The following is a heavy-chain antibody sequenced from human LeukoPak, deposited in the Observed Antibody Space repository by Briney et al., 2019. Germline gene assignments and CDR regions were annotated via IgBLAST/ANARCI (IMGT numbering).Heavy chain of an antibody. Sequence: GASVKVSCKASGYTFTSYGISWVRQAPGQGLEWMGWISAYNGNTNYAQKLQGRVTMTTDTSTSTAYMELRSLRSDDTAVYYCAAFYYYDSSGYLGGSGFDYWGQGTLVTVSS. CDR3: AAFYYYDSSGYLGGSGFDY. CDR2: ISAYNGNT. D-gene: IGHD3-22*01. V-gene: IGHV1-18*01. CDR1: GYTFTSYG. J-gene: IGHJ4*02.